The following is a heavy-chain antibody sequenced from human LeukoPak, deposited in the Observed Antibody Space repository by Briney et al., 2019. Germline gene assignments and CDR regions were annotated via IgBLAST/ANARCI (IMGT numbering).Heavy chain of an antibody. CDR3: ARDRMGSGWLFDY. CDR1: GFTVSSNY. Sequence: GGSLRLSCAASGFTVSSNYMSWVRQAPGRGLEWVSVIYSGGSTYYADSVKGRFTISRDNSKNTLYLQMNSLRAEDTAVYYCARDRMGSGWLFDYWGQGTLVTVSS. CDR2: IYSGGST. D-gene: IGHD6-19*01. J-gene: IGHJ4*02. V-gene: IGHV3-53*01.